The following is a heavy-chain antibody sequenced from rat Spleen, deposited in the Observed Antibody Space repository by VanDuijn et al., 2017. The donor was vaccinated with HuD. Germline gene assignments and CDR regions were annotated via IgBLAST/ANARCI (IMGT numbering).Heavy chain of an antibody. Sequence: EVELVESGGGLVQPGRSMKLSCAASGFTFSDYDMAWVRQAPTKGLEWVASISTVGDTTYYRDSVKGRFTISRDNAKSTLYLQMNSLRSEDTATYYCARHGLGSWYFDFWGPGTMVTVSS. V-gene: IGHV5-25*01. CDR1: GFTFSDYD. CDR2: ISTVGDTT. J-gene: IGHJ1*01. CDR3: ARHGLGSWYFDF. D-gene: IGHD5-1*01.